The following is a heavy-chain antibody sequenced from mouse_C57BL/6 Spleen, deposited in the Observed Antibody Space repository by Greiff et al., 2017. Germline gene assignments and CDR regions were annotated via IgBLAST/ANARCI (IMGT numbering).Heavy chain of an antibody. V-gene: IGHV1-22*01. J-gene: IGHJ1*03. CDR3: ASPSYYYGSSYWYFDV. CDR1: GYTFTDYN. Sequence: VQLQQSGPELVKPGASVKMSCKASGYTFTDYNMHWVKQSHGKSLEWIGYINPNNGGTSYNQKFKGKATLTVNKSSSTAYMELRSLTSEDSAVYYCASPSYYYGSSYWYFDVWGTGTTVTVSS. D-gene: IGHD1-1*01. CDR2: INPNNGGT.